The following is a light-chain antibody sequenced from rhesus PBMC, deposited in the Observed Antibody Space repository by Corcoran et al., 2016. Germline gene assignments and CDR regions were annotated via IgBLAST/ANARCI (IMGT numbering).Light chain of an antibody. J-gene: IGKJ4*01. V-gene: IGKV1-37*01. CDR1: QGISSY. Sequence: DIQMTQSPSFLSASVGDRVTITCRASQGISSYLAWYQQKPGKAPKPLIYYASNLESGVPSRFSGSGSGTEFTLTLSRLQPEDFAVYYCQQYNSDPLTFGGGTKVESK. CDR3: QQYNSDPLT. CDR2: YAS.